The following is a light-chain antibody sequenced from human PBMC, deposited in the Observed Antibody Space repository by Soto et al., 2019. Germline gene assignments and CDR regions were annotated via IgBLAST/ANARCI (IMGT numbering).Light chain of an antibody. CDR3: QQYGRTPYT. CDR2: GAS. Sequence: EIVLTQSPGTLSLSPGERATLSCRPSQSVSSSYLAWYQHKPGQAPRLLIYGASSRATGIPDRFSGSGSGTDFTLTISRLEPEDFAVYYCQQYGRTPYTFGQGTKLEIK. J-gene: IGKJ2*01. CDR1: QSVSSSY. V-gene: IGKV3-20*01.